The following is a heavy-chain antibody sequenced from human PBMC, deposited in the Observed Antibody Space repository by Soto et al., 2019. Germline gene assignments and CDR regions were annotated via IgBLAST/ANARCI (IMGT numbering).Heavy chain of an antibody. CDR2: FYGGST. J-gene: IGHJ5*02. V-gene: IGHV4-59*01. CDR3: AGDSRSAEGWLDP. Sequence: LSLTCTVSGASTSGYFWTWIRQPPGKGLEWIGYFYGGSTNYNPSLKSRATISMAPSKNHFSLNLMSVTAADTAVYYCAGDSRSAEGWLDPWGQGILVTVSS. CDR1: GASTSGYF. D-gene: IGHD1-26*01.